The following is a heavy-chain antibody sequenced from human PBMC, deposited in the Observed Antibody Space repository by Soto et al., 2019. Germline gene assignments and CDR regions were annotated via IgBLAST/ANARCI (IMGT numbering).Heavy chain of an antibody. V-gene: IGHV4-31*03. Sequence: SETLSLTCTVSGGSISSGGYYWSWIRQHPGKGLEWIGYIYYSGSTYYNPSLKSRVTISVDTSKNQFSLKLSSVTAAGTAVYYCARALYGDYLFWFDYWGQGTLVTVSS. CDR2: IYYSGST. CDR3: ARALYGDYLFWFDY. CDR1: GGSISSGGYY. J-gene: IGHJ4*02. D-gene: IGHD4-17*01.